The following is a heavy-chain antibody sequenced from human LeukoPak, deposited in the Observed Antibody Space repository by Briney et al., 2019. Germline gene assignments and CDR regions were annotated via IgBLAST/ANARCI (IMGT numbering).Heavy chain of an antibody. D-gene: IGHD2-2*01. V-gene: IGHV4-4*07. CDR2: IYTSGST. Sequence: PSETLSLTCTVSGGSISSYYWSWIRQPAGKGLEWIGRIYTSGSTNYNPSLKSRVTMSVDTSKNQFSLKLSSVTAADTAVYYCAREGEIVVVPAARYYYYYYGMDVWGQGTTVTVSS. CDR3: AREGEIVVVPAARYYYYYYGMDV. CDR1: GGSISSYY. J-gene: IGHJ6*02.